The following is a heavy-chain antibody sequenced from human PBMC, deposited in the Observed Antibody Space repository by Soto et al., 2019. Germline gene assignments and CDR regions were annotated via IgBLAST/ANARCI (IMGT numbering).Heavy chain of an antibody. V-gene: IGHV3-30*18. CDR1: GFSFSSYG. J-gene: IGHJ6*01. Sequence: QVQLVESGGGVVPPGRSLRLSCAASGFSFSSYGMHWVRQAPGKGLEWVAGLSFDGITKHYADSVKGQFTISRDNSKNTMYLHMNSLRPEDTAIYYCAKDGAWELLPAFGMDVWGQGTTVTVSS. CDR3: AKDGAWELLPAFGMDV. D-gene: IGHD3-10*01. CDR2: LSFDGITK.